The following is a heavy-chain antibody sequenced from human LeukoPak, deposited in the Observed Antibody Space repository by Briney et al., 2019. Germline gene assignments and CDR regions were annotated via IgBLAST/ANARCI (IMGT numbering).Heavy chain of an antibody. CDR2: IYYSGST. CDR3: ARQPTRSRRRNEYWFDP. CDR1: GGSISSYY. D-gene: IGHD1-1*01. V-gene: IGHV4-59*08. Sequence: SETLSLTCTVSGGSISSYYWSWIRQPPGKGLEWIGYIYYSGSTNYNPSLKSRVTISVDTSKNQFSLKLSSVTAADTAVYYCARQPTRSRRRNEYWFDPWGQGTLVTVSS. J-gene: IGHJ5*02.